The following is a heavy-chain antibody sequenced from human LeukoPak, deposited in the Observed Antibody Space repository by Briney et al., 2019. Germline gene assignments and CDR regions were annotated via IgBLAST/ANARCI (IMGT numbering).Heavy chain of an antibody. D-gene: IGHD2-21*01. CDR2: IYPGDSDT. V-gene: IGHV5-51*01. Sequence: GESLKISCRGSGYSFTSYWIGWVRQMPGKGLEWMGIIYPGDSDTRYSPSFQGQVTISADKSISTAYLQWSSLRASDTAMYYCARHGRGNVDSYNAFDIWGQGTMVTVSS. J-gene: IGHJ3*02. CDR1: GYSFTSYW. CDR3: ARHGRGNVDSYNAFDI.